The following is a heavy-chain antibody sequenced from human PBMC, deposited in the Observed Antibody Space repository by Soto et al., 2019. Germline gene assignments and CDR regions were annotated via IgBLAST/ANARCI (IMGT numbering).Heavy chain of an antibody. CDR1: GGSINSNNYY. V-gene: IGHV4-39*01. CDR3: ARFLVPASRHSGFDF. Sequence: SETLSLTCTVSGGSINSNNYYWGWVRQPPGKGLDWIGNIYYTGTTYYNPSLKSRVTISVDTSKNQFSLRLNSVTAADTAMYYCARFLVPASRHSGFDFWGQGTQVTVSS. CDR2: IYYTGTT. D-gene: IGHD2-21*02. J-gene: IGHJ4*02.